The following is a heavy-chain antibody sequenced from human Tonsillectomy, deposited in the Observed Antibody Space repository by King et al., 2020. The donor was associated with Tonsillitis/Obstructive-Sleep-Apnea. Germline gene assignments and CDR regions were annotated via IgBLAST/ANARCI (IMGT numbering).Heavy chain of an antibody. CDR1: GGSISSGGYY. V-gene: IGHV4-31*03. Sequence: QLQESGPGLVKPSQTLSLTCTVSGGSISSGGYYWSWIRQHPGKGLEWIGYIYYSGGTYYNPSLKSRVTISVDTSKNQFSLKLSSVTAAATAVYYCAGFTNLVGYCSSTSCYSRSRYFDLWGRGTLVTVSS. CDR3: AGFTNLVGYCSSTSCYSRSRYFDL. CDR2: IYYSGGT. D-gene: IGHD2-2*02. J-gene: IGHJ2*01.